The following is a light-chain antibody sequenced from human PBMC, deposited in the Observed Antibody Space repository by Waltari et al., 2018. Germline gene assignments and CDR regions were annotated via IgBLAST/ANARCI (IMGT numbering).Light chain of an antibody. CDR2: WAS. CDR3: QQYYSTPPRT. J-gene: IGKJ1*01. Sequence: IVMTQSPDPSAVSLGERATITCKSSQRVLYRSNNKNYLAWYQQKPGQPPKLLIYWASTRESGVPDRFSGSGSGTDFTLTISSLQAEDVALYYCQQYYSTPPRTFGQGTKVEIK. V-gene: IGKV4-1*01. CDR1: QRVLYRSNNKNY.